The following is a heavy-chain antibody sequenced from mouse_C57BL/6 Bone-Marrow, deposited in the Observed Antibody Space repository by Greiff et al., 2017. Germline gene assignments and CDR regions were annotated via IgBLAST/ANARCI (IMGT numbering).Heavy chain of an antibody. D-gene: IGHD1-1*01. Sequence: QVQLKQSGAELARPGASVKMSCKASGYTFTSYTMHWVKQRPGQGLEWIGYINPSSGYTKYNQKFKDKATLTADKSSSTAYMQLSSLTSEDSAVYYCARSRYYGSSFYFDYWGQGTTLTVSS. J-gene: IGHJ2*01. CDR2: INPSSGYT. V-gene: IGHV1-4*01. CDR3: ARSRYYGSSFYFDY. CDR1: GYTFTSYT.